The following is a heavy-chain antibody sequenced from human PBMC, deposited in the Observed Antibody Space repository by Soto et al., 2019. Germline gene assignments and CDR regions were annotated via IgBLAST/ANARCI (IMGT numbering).Heavy chain of an antibody. CDR3: ARGGYSYGYDHYYYYGMDV. CDR2: ISYDGSNK. J-gene: IGHJ6*02. D-gene: IGHD5-18*01. Sequence: QVQLVESGGGVVQPGRSLRLSCAASGFTFSSYAMHWVRQVPGKGLEWVAVISYDGSNKYYADSVKGRFTISRDNSKNTLYLQMNSLRAEDTAVYYCARGGYSYGYDHYYYYGMDVWGQGTTVTVSS. V-gene: IGHV3-30-3*01. CDR1: GFTFSSYA.